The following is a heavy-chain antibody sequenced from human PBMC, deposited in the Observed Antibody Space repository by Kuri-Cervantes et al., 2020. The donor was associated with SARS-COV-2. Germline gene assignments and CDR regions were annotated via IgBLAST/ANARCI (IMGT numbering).Heavy chain of an antibody. D-gene: IGHD3-9*01. V-gene: IGHV4-61*01. CDR1: GGSITSGNYY. Sequence: SETLSLTCSVSGGSITSGNYYWSWIRQPPGKGLEWIGEVNHRGSTNYNPSLKSRVTISVDTSNKQFSLILSSVTAADTAVYYCARAYGLLRYIYYMDVWGRGTTVTVSS. CDR3: ARAYGLLRYIYYMDV. CDR2: VNHRGST. J-gene: IGHJ6*03.